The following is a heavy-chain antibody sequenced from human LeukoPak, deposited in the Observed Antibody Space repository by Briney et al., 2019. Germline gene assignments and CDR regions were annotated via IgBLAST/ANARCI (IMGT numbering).Heavy chain of an antibody. Sequence: PGGSLRLSCAASGFTLSTYAMTWVRQAPGKGLEWVSGINSNGDEIYYADSVRGRFTISRDNSNNALYLQMDSLRAEDTAVYYCANWIGSSSRDYWGQGTLVTVS. J-gene: IGHJ4*02. V-gene: IGHV3-23*01. CDR2: INSNGDEI. CDR3: ANWIGSSSRDY. D-gene: IGHD6-6*01. CDR1: GFTLSTYA.